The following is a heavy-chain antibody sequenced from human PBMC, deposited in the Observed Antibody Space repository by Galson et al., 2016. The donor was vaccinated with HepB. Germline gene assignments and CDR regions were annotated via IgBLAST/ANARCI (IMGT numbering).Heavy chain of an antibody. V-gene: IGHV3-66*04. D-gene: IGHD7-27*01. CDR3: ARQDFAGVYFDY. CDR1: GLSINSNY. Sequence: SLRLSCAVPGLSINSNYMTWVRQAPGKGLEWVSFLYSSGNTYYADSVKGRFTFSRDNSKNTLYLQMTSLTVDDTAVYHCARQDFAGVYFDYWGQGTLVTVSS. J-gene: IGHJ4*02. CDR2: LYSSGNT.